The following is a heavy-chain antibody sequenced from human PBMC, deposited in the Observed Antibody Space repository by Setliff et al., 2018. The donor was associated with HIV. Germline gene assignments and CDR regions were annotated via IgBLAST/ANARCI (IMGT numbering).Heavy chain of an antibody. CDR3: TRTSRAAY. Sequence: GGSLRLSCVASGFTFSDYSMNWVRQAPGKGLEWVSYINNISSTISYADSVKGRFTISRDNAKSSLYLQMNSLRAEDAAVYYCTRTSRAAYWGRGTLVTVSS. CDR1: GFTFSDYS. D-gene: IGHD6-25*01. CDR2: INNISSTI. V-gene: IGHV3-48*01. J-gene: IGHJ4*02.